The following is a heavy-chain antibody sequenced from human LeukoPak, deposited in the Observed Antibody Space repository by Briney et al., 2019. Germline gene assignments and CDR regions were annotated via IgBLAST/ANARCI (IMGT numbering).Heavy chain of an antibody. J-gene: IGHJ4*02. D-gene: IGHD3-10*01. Sequence: GGSLRLSCAASGFTFSDYYMSWIRQAPGKGLEWVSYISSSSSYTNYADSVKGRFTISRDNAKNSLYLQMNSLRAEDTAVYYCARASGYPLPVFDYWGQGTLVTVSS. CDR3: ARASGYPLPVFDY. CDR1: GFTFSDYY. V-gene: IGHV3-11*06. CDR2: ISSSSSYT.